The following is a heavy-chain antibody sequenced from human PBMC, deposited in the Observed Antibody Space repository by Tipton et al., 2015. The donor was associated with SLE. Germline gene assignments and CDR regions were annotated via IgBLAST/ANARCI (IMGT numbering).Heavy chain of an antibody. D-gene: IGHD1-14*01. CDR2: IYTSGST. CDR1: GGSIISGSYY. CDR3: ARDLTGANWFDP. V-gene: IGHV4-61*09. Sequence: TLSLTCTVSGGSIISGSYYWSWIRQPAGKGLEWIGYIYTSGSTNYNPSLKSRVTISVDTSKNQFSLKLSSVTAADTAVYYCARDLTGANWFDPWGQGTLVTVSS. J-gene: IGHJ5*02.